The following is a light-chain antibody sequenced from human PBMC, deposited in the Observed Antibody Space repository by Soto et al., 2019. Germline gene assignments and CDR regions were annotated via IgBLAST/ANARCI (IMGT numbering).Light chain of an antibody. CDR3: CSYAGSSTFL. CDR1: SSDVGSYNL. Sequence: QSALTQPASVSGSPGQSITISCTGTSSDVGSYNLVSWYQQHPGEAPKLMIYEVSKRPSGVSNRFSGPKSGNTASLTISGLQAEDEADYYCCSYAGSSTFLFGTGTKVTVL. J-gene: IGLJ1*01. V-gene: IGLV2-23*02. CDR2: EVS.